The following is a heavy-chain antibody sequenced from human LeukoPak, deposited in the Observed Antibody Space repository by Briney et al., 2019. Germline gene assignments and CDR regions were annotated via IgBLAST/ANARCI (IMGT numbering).Heavy chain of an antibody. Sequence: GSLRLSCAASGFTFSSYWMSWIRQPAGKGLEWIGRIYTSGSTNYNPSLKSRVTMSVDTSKNQFSLKLSSVTAADTAVYYCAGELDYYDSSGYYAYWGQGTLVTVSS. CDR3: AGELDYYDSSGYYAY. CDR1: GFTFSSYW. J-gene: IGHJ4*02. CDR2: IYTSGST. D-gene: IGHD3-22*01. V-gene: IGHV4-4*07.